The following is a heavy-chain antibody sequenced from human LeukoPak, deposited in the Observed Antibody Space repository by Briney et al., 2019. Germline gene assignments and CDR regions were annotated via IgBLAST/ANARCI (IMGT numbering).Heavy chain of an antibody. D-gene: IGHD2-15*01. CDR2: IYYSWST. Sequence: SETLSLTCTVSGGSISRIRQPPGKGLEWIGYIYYSWSTSYTPSLKSRVTISVDTSENQFSLRLSSVTAADTAVYFCARYCSGVSCYSRALDYWGQGTLVTVSS. J-gene: IGHJ4*02. CDR3: ARYCSGVSCYSRALDY. CDR1: GGSIS. V-gene: IGHV4-59*01.